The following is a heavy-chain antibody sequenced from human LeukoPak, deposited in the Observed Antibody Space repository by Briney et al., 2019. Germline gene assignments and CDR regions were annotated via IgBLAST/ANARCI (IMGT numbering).Heavy chain of an antibody. CDR1: GGSISSSSYY. D-gene: IGHD5-12*01. J-gene: IGHJ6*02. V-gene: IGHV4-39*01. CDR3: ARNSGYDSHYYYGMDV. Sequence: SETLSLTCTVSGGSISSSSYYWGWIRQPPGKGLEWIGSIYYSGSTYYNPSLKSRVTISVDTSKNQFSLKLSFVTAADTAVYYCARNSGYDSHYYYGMDVWGQGTTVTVSS. CDR2: IYYSGST.